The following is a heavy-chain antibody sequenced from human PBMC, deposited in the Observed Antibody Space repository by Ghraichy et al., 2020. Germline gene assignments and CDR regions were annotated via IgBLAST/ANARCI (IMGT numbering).Heavy chain of an antibody. CDR3: ARARVSLFDY. J-gene: IGHJ4*02. CDR2: IKGDGSSA. Sequence: ETLSLTCAASGFTFSNFWMHWVRQTPGERPVWVSRIKGDGSSATYADSVKGQFTISRDNAKNMLYLQMTSLGADDTAVYYCARARVSLFDYWGQGTLVTVSS. D-gene: IGHD3-10*01. V-gene: IGHV3-74*01. CDR1: GFTFSNFW.